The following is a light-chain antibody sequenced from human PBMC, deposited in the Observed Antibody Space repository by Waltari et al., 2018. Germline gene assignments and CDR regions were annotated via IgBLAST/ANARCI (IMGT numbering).Light chain of an antibody. J-gene: IGLJ1*01. CDR2: EVN. CDR1: RTDVGGYNF. CDR3: CSYAGSNYFYV. V-gene: IGLV2-8*01. Sequence: QSALPQPPSASGSPGQSVTISCAGTRTDVGGYNFVSWYQQHPGKAPKLMIFEVNQRPSGVPDRFSGSKSGNTASLTVSGLQAEDEADYYCCSYAGSNYFYVFGTGTKVTVL.